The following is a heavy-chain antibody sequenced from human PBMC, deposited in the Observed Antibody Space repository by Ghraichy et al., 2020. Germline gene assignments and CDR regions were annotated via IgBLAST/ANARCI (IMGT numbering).Heavy chain of an antibody. J-gene: IGHJ6*03. CDR3: ARKLVWVGEFDDLAYMDV. Sequence: GGSLRLSCAASGFTFSSYWMTWVRQAPGKGLEWVANINQDGSEKYYVDSVKGRFTVSRDNAKKSLFLQMNSLRAEDTAVYHCARKLVWVGEFDDLAYMDVWGKGTTVTVSS. CDR2: INQDGSEK. CDR1: GFTFSSYW. D-gene: IGHD3-10*01. V-gene: IGHV3-7*01.